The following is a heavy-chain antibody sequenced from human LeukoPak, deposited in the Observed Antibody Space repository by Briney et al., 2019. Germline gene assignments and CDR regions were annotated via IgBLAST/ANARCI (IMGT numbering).Heavy chain of an antibody. V-gene: IGHV3-21*01. Sequence: GGSLRLSCAASGFTFSSYSMNWVRQAPGKGLEWVSSISSSSYIYYADSVKGRFTISRDNAKNSLYLQVNSLRAEDTAVYYCARDRRQGYYYDSSGYFDYWGQGTLVTVSS. CDR3: ARDRRQGYYYDSSGYFDY. J-gene: IGHJ4*02. CDR1: GFTFSSYS. CDR2: ISSSSYI. D-gene: IGHD3-22*01.